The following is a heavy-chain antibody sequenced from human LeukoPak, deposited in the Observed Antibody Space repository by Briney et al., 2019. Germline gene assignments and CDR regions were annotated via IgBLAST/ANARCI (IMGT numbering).Heavy chain of an antibody. Sequence: ASVKVSCKASGYTFTGCYMHWVRQAPGQGLEWMGWINPNTGGTNYAQKFQGRVTMTRDTSISTAYMELSSLRSDDTAVYFCARLINGGRALDYWGQGTLVTVSS. CDR3: ARLINGGRALDY. CDR2: INPNTGGT. D-gene: IGHD3-10*01. V-gene: IGHV1-2*02. CDR1: GYTFTGCY. J-gene: IGHJ4*02.